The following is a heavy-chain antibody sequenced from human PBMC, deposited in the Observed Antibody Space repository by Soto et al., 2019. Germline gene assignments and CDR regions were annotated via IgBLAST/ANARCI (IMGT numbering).Heavy chain of an antibody. Sequence: EVQLVQSGGGRVQPGGSLKLSCEASGFTFSVSAIHGVRLASGKGLEWVGRIRTRKNRYVTTYAASVKGRFSLSRDDSKNTAYLQMNSLKTEHTAVYYCARLEYGLDVGGQGTTVIVS. CDR3: ARLEYGLDV. D-gene: IGHD6-6*01. CDR2: IRTRKNRYVT. CDR1: GFTFSVSA. V-gene: IGHV3-73*02. J-gene: IGHJ6*02.